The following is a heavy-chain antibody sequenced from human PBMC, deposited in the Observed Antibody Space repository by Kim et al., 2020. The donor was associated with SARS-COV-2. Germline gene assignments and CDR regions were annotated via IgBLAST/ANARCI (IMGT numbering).Heavy chain of an antibody. V-gene: IGHV4-31*03. D-gene: IGHD1-26*01. J-gene: IGHJ4*02. CDR1: GVPISSGGYY. CDR2: IYYSGST. Sequence: SETLSLTCTVSGVPISSGGYYWSWIRQHPGKVLEWIGYIYYSGSTYYNPSLKSRVTISVDTSKNQFSLKLSSVTAADTAVYYCARVKSGAPCDFDDWGQGTLVTFSS. CDR3: ARVKSGAPCDFDD.